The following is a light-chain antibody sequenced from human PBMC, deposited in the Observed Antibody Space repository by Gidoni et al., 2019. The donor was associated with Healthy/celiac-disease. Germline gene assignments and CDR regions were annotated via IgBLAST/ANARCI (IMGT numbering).Light chain of an antibody. V-gene: IGLV6-57*03. CDR1: SGSIASNY. CDR2: EDN. CDR3: QSYDSSNVV. Sequence: FMLTQPHSVSESPGTPVTISCTRSSGSIASNYVQWYQQRPGSAPTTVIYEDNQRPSGVPDRFSGSIDSSSNSASLTISGLKTEDEADYYCQSYDSSNVVFGGGTKLTVL. J-gene: IGLJ2*01.